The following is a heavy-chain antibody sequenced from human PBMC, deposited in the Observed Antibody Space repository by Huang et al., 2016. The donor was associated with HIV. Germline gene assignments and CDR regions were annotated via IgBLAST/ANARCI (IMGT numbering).Heavy chain of an antibody. J-gene: IGHJ5*01. CDR3: SREIMISFGGPFDS. CDR2: INHAGDT. CDR1: GGSFSGYF. Sequence: QVQLEQWGAGLLKPSETLSLTCAFYGGSFSGYFWHWIRQSPGKGREWIGQINHAGDTDYNPPLKSRATISVDTSKNQFSLKLTSVTAADTAIYYCSREIMISFGGPFDSWGHGNLVTVSS. V-gene: IGHV4-34*02. D-gene: IGHD3-16*01.